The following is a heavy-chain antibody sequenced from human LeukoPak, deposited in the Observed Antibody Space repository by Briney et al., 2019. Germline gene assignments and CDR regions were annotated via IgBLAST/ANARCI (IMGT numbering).Heavy chain of an antibody. V-gene: IGHV4-38-2*02. Sequence: SETLSLTCTVSGYSISSGYYWGWIRQPPGKGLEWIGSIYHSGSTYYNPSLKSRVTISVDTSKNQFSLKLSSVTAADTAVYYCARGAMVRGVINYFDYWGQGTLVTVSS. CDR2: IYHSGST. D-gene: IGHD3-10*01. J-gene: IGHJ4*02. CDR1: GYSISSGYY. CDR3: ARGAMVRGVINYFDY.